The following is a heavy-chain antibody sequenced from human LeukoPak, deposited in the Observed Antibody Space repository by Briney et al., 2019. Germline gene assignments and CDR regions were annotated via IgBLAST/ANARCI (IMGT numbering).Heavy chain of an antibody. CDR1: GFTFSSYW. V-gene: IGHV3-74*01. J-gene: IGHJ4*02. CDR3: ATSTAAAGTD. D-gene: IGHD6-13*01. CDR2: INSDGSST. Sequence: GGSLRLSCAASGFTFSSYWMHWVRQAPGKGLVWVSRINSDGSSTSYADSVKGRFTISRDNAQNSLNLQMNSLRAEDTAIYYCATSTAAAGTDWGQGTLVTVSS.